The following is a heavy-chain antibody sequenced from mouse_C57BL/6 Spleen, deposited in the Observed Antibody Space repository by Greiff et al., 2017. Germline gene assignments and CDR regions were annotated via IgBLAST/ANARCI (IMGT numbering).Heavy chain of an antibody. CDR3: ARGEGYDSMFAY. V-gene: IGHV1-53*01. CDR1: GYTFTSYW. D-gene: IGHD2-4*01. J-gene: IGHJ3*01. CDR2: INPSNGGT. Sequence: QVQLQQPGTELVKPGASVKLSCKASGYTFTSYWMPWVKQRPGQGLEWIGNINPSNGGTNYNEKFKIKATLTVDKSSSTAYMQLSSLTSEDSAVYYCARGEGYDSMFAYWGQGTLVTVSA.